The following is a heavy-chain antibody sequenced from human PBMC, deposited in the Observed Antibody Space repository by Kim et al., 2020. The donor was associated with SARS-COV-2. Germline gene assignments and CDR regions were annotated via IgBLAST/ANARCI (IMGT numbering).Heavy chain of an antibody. CDR2: ISSSSSYI. CDR3: ARDYGDYGDYYYGMDV. J-gene: IGHJ6*02. CDR1: GFTFSSYS. D-gene: IGHD4-17*01. V-gene: IGHV3-21*01. Sequence: GGSLRLSCAASGFTFSSYSMNWVRQAPGKGLEWVSSISSSSSYIYYADSVKGRFTISRDNAKNSLYLQMNSLRAEDTAVYYCARDYGDYGDYYYGMDVWGQGTTVPVSS.